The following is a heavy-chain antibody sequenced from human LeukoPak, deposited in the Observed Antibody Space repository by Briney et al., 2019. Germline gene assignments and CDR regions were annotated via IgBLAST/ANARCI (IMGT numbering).Heavy chain of an antibody. CDR3: AKAYGTNGYFQLPIDF. CDR1: GFTFDDYA. V-gene: IGHV3-9*01. J-gene: IGHJ4*02. Sequence: GGSLRLSCAASGFTFDDYAMHWVRQAPGKGLEWVSGITWNSDNIEYADSVKGRFTISRDNAKNSLYLQLDNLRAEDTAVYYCAKAYGTNGYFQLPIDFWGQGTLVTVSS. D-gene: IGHD2-8*01. CDR2: ITWNSDNI.